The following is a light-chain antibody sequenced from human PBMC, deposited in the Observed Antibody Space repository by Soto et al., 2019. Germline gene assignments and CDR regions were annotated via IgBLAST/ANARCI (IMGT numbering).Light chain of an antibody. V-gene: IGKV3-20*01. CDR1: QTISSIF. CDR2: TAS. Sequence: EIVMTQPPATLSVSPGERPTLSCRASQTISSIFLAWYQQKPGQAPRLLIYTASSRATGIPDRFTGSGSGTEFTLTISSLEPEDFAVYYCQQYGSSPQTFGQGTKVDIK. CDR3: QQYGSSPQT. J-gene: IGKJ1*01.